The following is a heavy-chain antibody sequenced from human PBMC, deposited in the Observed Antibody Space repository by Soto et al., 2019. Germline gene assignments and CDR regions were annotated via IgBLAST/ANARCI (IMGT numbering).Heavy chain of an antibody. Sequence: SETLSLTCAVYGGSFSGYYWSWIRQPPGKGLEWIGEINHSGSTNYNPSLKSRVTISVDTSKNQFSLKLSSVTAADTAVYYCARGGYGDYFDYWGQGTLVTVSS. CDR2: INHSGST. J-gene: IGHJ4*02. CDR3: ARGGYGDYFDY. V-gene: IGHV4-34*01. D-gene: IGHD4-17*01. CDR1: GGSFSGYY.